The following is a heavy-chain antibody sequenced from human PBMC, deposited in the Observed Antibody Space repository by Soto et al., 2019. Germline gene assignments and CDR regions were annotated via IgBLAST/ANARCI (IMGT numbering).Heavy chain of an antibody. V-gene: IGHV4-4*02. CDR2: IHHSGAT. Sequence: QVQLQESGPGLVQPSGTLSLTCAVSGDSITGDNWWSWVRQSPGKGLEWIGEIHHSGATNYNPSLKXXVXIXXDQSKTQFSLKLNSVTAADTAMFYCATQGFYRMGVWGRGTTVTVSS. CDR1: GDSITGDNW. CDR3: ATQGFYRMGV. J-gene: IGHJ6*02.